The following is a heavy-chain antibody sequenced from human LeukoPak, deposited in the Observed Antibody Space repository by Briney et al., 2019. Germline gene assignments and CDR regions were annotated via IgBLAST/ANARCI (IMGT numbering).Heavy chain of an antibody. Sequence: PSETLSLTCAVYGGSFSGYYWSWIRQPPGKGLEWIGEINHSGSTYYNPSLKSRVTISVDRSKNQFSLKLSSVTAADTAVYYCARASYDFWSGEGGWFDPWGQGTLVTVSS. CDR3: ARASYDFWSGEGGWFDP. D-gene: IGHD3-3*01. CDR1: GGSFSGYY. CDR2: INHSGST. V-gene: IGHV4-34*01. J-gene: IGHJ5*02.